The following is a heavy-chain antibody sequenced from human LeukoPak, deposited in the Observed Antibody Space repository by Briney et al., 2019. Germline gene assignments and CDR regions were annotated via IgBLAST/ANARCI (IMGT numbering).Heavy chain of an antibody. D-gene: IGHD4-23*01. Sequence: PGGSLRLSCEASGLSLSNYPMHWVRQAPGKGLEWVSLISWDGGSTYYADSVKGRFTISRDNSKNSLYLQMNSLRTEDTALYYCAKGDDYGGNSGIDYWGQGTLVTVSS. CDR1: GLSLSNYP. CDR3: AKGDDYGGNSGIDY. V-gene: IGHV3-43*01. CDR2: ISWDGGST. J-gene: IGHJ4*02.